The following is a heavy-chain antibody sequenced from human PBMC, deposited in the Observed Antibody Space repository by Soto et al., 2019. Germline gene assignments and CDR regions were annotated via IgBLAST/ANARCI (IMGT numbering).Heavy chain of an antibody. CDR1: GCSVTNSSYY. Sequence: AGTLSLTCTVSGCSVTNSSYYWGWIRQSPGKGLEWIGSGYYRGTNYSKSSINSRATISVNTSKNRFSLRLNPVTAAETADYFCVSQRTTVLTQAYFDSWGPGALVPVSS. J-gene: IGHJ4*02. CDR3: VSQRTTVLTQAYFDS. CDR2: GYYRGTN. D-gene: IGHD4-4*01. V-gene: IGHV4-39*01.